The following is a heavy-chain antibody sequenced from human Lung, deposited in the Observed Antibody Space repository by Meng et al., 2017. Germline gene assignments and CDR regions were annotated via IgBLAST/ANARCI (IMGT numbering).Heavy chain of an antibody. Sequence: VHLVEAGGDLVKPGGSLRLFCAASGFYFSNAWMSWVRQAPGKGLEWVGRIKSNTDGGTTEYAAPVTGRFTISRDDSKSTLNLHLSGLRTDDTGVYYCTWDDKAVSDYWGQGTLVTVSS. CDR3: TWDDKAVSDY. D-gene: IGHD3-9*01. CDR1: GFYFSNAW. CDR2: IKSNTDGGTT. V-gene: IGHV3-15*01. J-gene: IGHJ4*02.